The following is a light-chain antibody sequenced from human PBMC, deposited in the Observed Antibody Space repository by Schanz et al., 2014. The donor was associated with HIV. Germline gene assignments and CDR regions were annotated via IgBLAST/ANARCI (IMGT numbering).Light chain of an antibody. CDR2: ANV. Sequence: QSVLTQPPSVSGAPGQRVTISCTGSRSNIGAGYDVHWYQQLPGTAPKLLIYANVDRPSGVPDRFSGSQSGASASLAISGLQSEDEADYYCAGWDDSLNVWVFGGGTKLTVL. CDR3: AGWDDSLNVWV. J-gene: IGLJ3*02. CDR1: RSNIGAGYD. V-gene: IGLV1-40*01.